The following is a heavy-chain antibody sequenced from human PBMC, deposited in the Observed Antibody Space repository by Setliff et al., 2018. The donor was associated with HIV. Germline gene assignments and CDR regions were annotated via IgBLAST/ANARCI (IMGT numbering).Heavy chain of an antibody. Sequence: ASVKVSCKTSGYTFTGYYIHWVRQAPGQGLEWMGWIDPTTGGTKYSQKFQGRVTMTRDTSISTSFMELRRLRSDDTALYYCARDGDYYASGSYLDWGQGTQVTVAA. CDR3: ARDGDYYASGSYLD. J-gene: IGHJ4*02. CDR1: GYTFTGYY. V-gene: IGHV1-2*02. CDR2: IDPTTGGT. D-gene: IGHD3-10*01.